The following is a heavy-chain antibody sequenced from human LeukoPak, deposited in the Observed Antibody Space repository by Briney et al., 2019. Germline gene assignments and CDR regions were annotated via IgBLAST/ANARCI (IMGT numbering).Heavy chain of an antibody. Sequence: GASVKVSCKASGYTFTGYYMHWVRQAPGQGLEWMGWINPNSGGTNYAQKFQGRVTMTRDTSISTAYMELSRLRSDDTAVYYCARAALYYDSSGYYGWFDPWGQGTLVTVSS. D-gene: IGHD3-22*01. CDR2: INPNSGGT. CDR3: ARAALYYDSSGYYGWFDP. CDR1: GYTFTGYY. J-gene: IGHJ5*02. V-gene: IGHV1-2*02.